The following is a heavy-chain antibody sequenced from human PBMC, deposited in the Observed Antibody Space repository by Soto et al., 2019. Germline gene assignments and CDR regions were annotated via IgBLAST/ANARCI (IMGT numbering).Heavy chain of an antibody. D-gene: IGHD1-26*01. CDR3: ARDRGSYALDY. Sequence: QVQLVQSGAEVKKPGASVKVSCKASGYSFTSYGISWVRQAPGQGLEWMGWISANNGNTNYAQGRVPMTTDTATSTAYMELRSLRSDDTAVYYCARDRGSYALDYWGQGTLVTVSS. CDR1: GYSFTSYG. J-gene: IGHJ4*02. CDR2: ISANNGNT. V-gene: IGHV1-18*01.